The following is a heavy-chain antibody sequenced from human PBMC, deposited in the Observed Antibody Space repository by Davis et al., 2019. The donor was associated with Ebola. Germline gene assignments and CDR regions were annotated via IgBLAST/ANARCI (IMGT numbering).Heavy chain of an antibody. D-gene: IGHD1-1*01. V-gene: IGHV4-39*01. CDR1: GGSISSSSYY. CDR2: IYYSGST. Sequence: MPSETLSLTCTVSGGSISSSSYYWGWIRQPPGKGLEWIGSIYYSGSTYYNPSLKSRVTISVDTSKNQFSLKLSSVTAADTAVYYCARQGNWIAADGFDIWGQGTLVTVSS. CDR3: ARQGNWIAADGFDI. J-gene: IGHJ3*02.